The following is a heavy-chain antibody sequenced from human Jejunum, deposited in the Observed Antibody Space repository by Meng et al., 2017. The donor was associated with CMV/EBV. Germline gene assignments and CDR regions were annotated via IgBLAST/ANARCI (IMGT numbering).Heavy chain of an antibody. J-gene: IGHJ4*02. Sequence: TFSKCWVHWVRQAPGKGLVWVSRISSDGGVTAYADSVKGRFTISRDNAKNTVYLQMNSLRVEDTAVYHCARGFYENSGYHLLIDYWGQGTRVTVSS. CDR1: TFSKCW. CDR2: ISSDGGVT. CDR3: ARGFYENSGYHLLIDY. D-gene: IGHD3-22*01. V-gene: IGHV3-74*01.